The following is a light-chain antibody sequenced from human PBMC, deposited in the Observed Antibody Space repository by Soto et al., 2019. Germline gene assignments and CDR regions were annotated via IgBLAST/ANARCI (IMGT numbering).Light chain of an antibody. CDR2: EDN. CDR1: SSNIENNY. Sequence: VLTQPPSVSAAPGQKVTISCSGSSSNIENNYVSWYRQLPGTAPTLLIYEDNKRPSGIPDRFSGSKSGTSATLGITGLETGDEADYYCATWDSSLSGGVFGTGTKVTV. V-gene: IGLV1-51*02. CDR3: ATWDSSLSGGV. J-gene: IGLJ1*01.